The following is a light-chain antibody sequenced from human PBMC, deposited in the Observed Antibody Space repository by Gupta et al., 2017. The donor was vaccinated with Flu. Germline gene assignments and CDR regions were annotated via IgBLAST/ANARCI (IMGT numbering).Light chain of an antibody. J-gene: IGKJ4*01. CDR1: QRISSY. CDR3: QQRDSSPLT. Sequence: PSSLSTSVGDRFIITSRASQRISSYLDWYQQKPGNAPKLLIYAASSMQSGVPSRFSGSGSGTDFTLTISSLQPEDFAAYYCQQRDSSPLTFGGGTKVVIK. CDR2: AAS. V-gene: IGKV1-39*01.